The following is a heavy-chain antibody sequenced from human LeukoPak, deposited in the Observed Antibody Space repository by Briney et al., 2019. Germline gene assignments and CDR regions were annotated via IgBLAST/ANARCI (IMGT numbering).Heavy chain of an antibody. Sequence: GASVKVSCKVSGYTLTELSTHWVRQAPGKGLEWMGGFDPEDGETIYAQKFQGRVTMTEDTSTDTAYMELSSLRSEDTAVYYCATGNRGFMITFGGVIPFDYWGQGTLVTVSS. V-gene: IGHV1-24*01. CDR1: GYTLTELS. CDR2: FDPEDGET. D-gene: IGHD3-16*02. CDR3: ATGNRGFMITFGGVIPFDY. J-gene: IGHJ4*02.